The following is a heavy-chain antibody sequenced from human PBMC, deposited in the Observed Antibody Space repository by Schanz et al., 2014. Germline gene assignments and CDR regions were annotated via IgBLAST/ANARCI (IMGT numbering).Heavy chain of an antibody. Sequence: QVQLVQSGAEVKKPGASVKVSCKVSGYSLNELSMHWVRQAPGRGLEWMGWISAYNGHTTYAQKFQGRVTMTTDTSTSTVYMELSSLRSDDTAVYYCVRDAGWAFGDYHGMDVWGQGTSVTVSS. CDR3: VRDAGWAFGDYHGMDV. CDR2: ISAYNGHT. J-gene: IGHJ6*02. CDR1: GYSLNELS. V-gene: IGHV1-24*01. D-gene: IGHD3-10*01.